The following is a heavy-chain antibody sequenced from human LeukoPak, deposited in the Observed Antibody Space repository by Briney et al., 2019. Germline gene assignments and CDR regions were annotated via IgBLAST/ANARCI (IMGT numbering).Heavy chain of an antibody. Sequence: AASVKVSCKTSGYTFTGYYMHWVRQAPGQGLEWMGWINPNSGGTNYAQKFQGRVTMTRDTSISTAYMELSRLRSDDTAVYYCARDDVTGTSDYWGQGTLVTVSS. J-gene: IGHJ4*02. CDR1: GYTFTGYY. V-gene: IGHV1-2*02. CDR2: INPNSGGT. D-gene: IGHD1-20*01. CDR3: ARDDVTGTSDY.